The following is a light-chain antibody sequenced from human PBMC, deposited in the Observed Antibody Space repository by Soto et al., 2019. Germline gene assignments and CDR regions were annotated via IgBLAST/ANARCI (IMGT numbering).Light chain of an antibody. CDR3: QLGLSTPWA. J-gene: IGKJ1*01. Sequence: DIQMTQSPSSLSASVGDRITITCRASQSIYTYLNWYQQKAGKAPKLLIYLASTLESEVPSRFSGSGSGTDFALNISSLQPEDFATYDCQLGLSTPWAFGQGTKVEVK. CDR2: LAS. CDR1: QSIYTY. V-gene: IGKV1-39*01.